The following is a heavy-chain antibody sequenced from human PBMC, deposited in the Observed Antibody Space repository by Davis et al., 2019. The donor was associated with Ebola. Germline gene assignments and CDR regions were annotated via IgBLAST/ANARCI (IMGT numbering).Heavy chain of an antibody. J-gene: IGHJ4*02. CDR1: GFTFSSFG. Sequence: PSGSLSLSCAVSGFTFSSFGMPWVRQAPGKGLEWVASLSYDGSHENHAQSVKGRFTISRDNSKNTLYLQMSGLRAADTALYYCAKESDYTRPFEYWGQGTLVTVSP. D-gene: IGHD4-11*01. CDR2: LSYDGSHE. V-gene: IGHV3-30*18. CDR3: AKESDYTRPFEY.